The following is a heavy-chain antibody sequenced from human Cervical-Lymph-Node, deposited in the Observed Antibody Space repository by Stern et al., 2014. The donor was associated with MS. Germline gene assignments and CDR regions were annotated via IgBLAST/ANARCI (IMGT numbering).Heavy chain of an antibody. CDR1: GYTFTDYY. D-gene: IGHD2-2*02. CDR3: ARAVVSLGYCSSSNCYIGGLGFDP. V-gene: IGHV1-2*02. Sequence: VQLEESGAEVEKTGASVKVSCEASGYTFTDYYIHWVRQAPGQGLEWMGWISPNSGGTNYAQKFQGMVTMTRDTSSSTADMELTRLRADDTAVYYCARAVVSLGYCSSSNCYIGGLGFDPWGQGTLVIVSS. J-gene: IGHJ5*02. CDR2: ISPNSGGT.